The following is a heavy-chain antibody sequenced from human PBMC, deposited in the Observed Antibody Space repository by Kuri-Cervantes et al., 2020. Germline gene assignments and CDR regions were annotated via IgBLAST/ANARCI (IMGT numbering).Heavy chain of an antibody. V-gene: IGHV1-18*01. J-gene: IGHJ3*02. CDR2: INAYNGNT. CDR3: ARGGVYQLLWFDI. D-gene: IGHD2-2*01. CDR1: GYTFTSYG. Sequence: ASVKVSCKASGYTFTSYGMSWVRQAPGQGLEWMGWINAYNGNTNYAQKLQGRVTMTTDASTSTGYMELSSLRSEDTAGYYCARGGVYQLLWFDIWGQGTMVTVSS.